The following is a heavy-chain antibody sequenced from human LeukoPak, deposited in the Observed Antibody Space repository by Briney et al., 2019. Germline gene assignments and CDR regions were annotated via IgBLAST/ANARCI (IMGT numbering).Heavy chain of an antibody. V-gene: IGHV7-4-1*02. D-gene: IGHD6-13*01. CDR3: ARTRTIAAAGYNWFDP. CDR2: INTNTGNP. Sequence: VSVKVSCKASGYTFTTYPMNWVRQAPGQGLEWMGWINTNTGNPTYAQGFTGRFVFSLDTSVSTAYLQISSLKAEDTAVYYCARTRTIAAAGYNWFDPWGQGTLVTVSS. J-gene: IGHJ5*02. CDR1: GYTFTTYP.